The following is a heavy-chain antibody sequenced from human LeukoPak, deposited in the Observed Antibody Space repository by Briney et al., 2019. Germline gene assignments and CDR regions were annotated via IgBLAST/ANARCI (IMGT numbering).Heavy chain of an antibody. J-gene: IGHJ4*02. CDR2: IYWDDDK. Sequence: SGPTLVKPTQTLTLTCTFSGFSLSSKGVGVGWIRQPPGKALEWLALIYWDDDKRYSPSLKSRLAITKDTSKNQVVLTMTNMDPVDTGTYYCARDYTGYLGFDCWGQGTLVTVSS. V-gene: IGHV2-5*02. CDR3: ARDYTGYLGFDC. CDR1: GFSLSSKGVG. D-gene: IGHD3-9*01.